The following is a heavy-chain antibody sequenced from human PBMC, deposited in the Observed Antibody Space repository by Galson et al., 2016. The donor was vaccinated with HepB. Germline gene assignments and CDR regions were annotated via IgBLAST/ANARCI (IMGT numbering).Heavy chain of an antibody. V-gene: IGHV1-2*02. CDR1: GYTFSGYY. J-gene: IGHJ4*02. D-gene: IGHD5-12*01. CDR3: AREGSIVATIND. Sequence: SVKVSCKASGYTFSGYYIHWVRQAPGQGLDWMGWMSAASGVTDYAQKFKGRVSMTRDTSISTAYMELTRLTSDDTATYYCAREGSIVATINDWGQGTLVTVSS. CDR2: MSAASGVT.